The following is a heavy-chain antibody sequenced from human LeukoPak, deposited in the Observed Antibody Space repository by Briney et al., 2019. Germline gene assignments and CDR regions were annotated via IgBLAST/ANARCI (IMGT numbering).Heavy chain of an antibody. Sequence: PSQTLSLTCTVPGGSISSGSYYWSWIRQPAGKGLEWIGRIYRSGSTNYNPSLKSRVTISVDTSKNQFSLKLSSVTAADTAVYYCARVGYDSSGYYYIQDVFDIWGQGTMVTVSS. D-gene: IGHD3-22*01. J-gene: IGHJ3*02. CDR1: GGSISSGSYY. CDR3: ARVGYDSSGYYYIQDVFDI. CDR2: IYRSGST. V-gene: IGHV4-61*02.